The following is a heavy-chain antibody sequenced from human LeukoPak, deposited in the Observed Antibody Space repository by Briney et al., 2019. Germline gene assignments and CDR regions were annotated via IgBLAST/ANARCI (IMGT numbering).Heavy chain of an antibody. D-gene: IGHD3-3*01. V-gene: IGHV4-39*01. CDR3: ARTPYDFWSGYWRTQFDY. J-gene: IGHJ4*02. CDR2: IYYSGST. Sequence: PSETLSLTCTVSGGSISSSSYHWGWIRQPPGKRLEWIGSIYYSGSTYYNPSLKSRVTISVDTSKNQFSLKLSPVTAADTAVYYCARTPYDFWSGYWRTQFDYWGQGTLVTVSS. CDR1: GGSISSSSYH.